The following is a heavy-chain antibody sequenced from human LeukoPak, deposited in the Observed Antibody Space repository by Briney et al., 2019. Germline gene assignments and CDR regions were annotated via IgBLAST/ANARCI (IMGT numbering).Heavy chain of an antibody. Sequence: SETLSLTCSVSGDSITYFYWSWIRQAAGKGLEWIGRFSSSGSTDYNASLKSRVTMSVDTSKNQFSLKLSSVTAADTAVYYCARGGLRYPYYFDYWGQGTLVTVSS. V-gene: IGHV4-4*07. J-gene: IGHJ4*02. CDR1: GDSITYFY. CDR2: FSSSGST. D-gene: IGHD3-9*01. CDR3: ARGGLRYPYYFDY.